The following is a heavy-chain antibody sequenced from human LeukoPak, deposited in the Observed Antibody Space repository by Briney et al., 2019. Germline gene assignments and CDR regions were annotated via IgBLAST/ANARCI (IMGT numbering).Heavy chain of an antibody. V-gene: IGHV1-8*03. CDR3: ARTLGCSSTSCKGWFDP. CDR1: GYTFTSYD. J-gene: IGHJ5*02. CDR2: MNPNSGNA. D-gene: IGHD2-2*01. Sequence: ASVKVSCKASGYTFTSYDINWVRQATGQGLEWMGWMNPNSGNAGYAQKFQGRVTITRNTSISTAYMELSSLRSEDTAVYYCARTLGCSSTSCKGWFDPWGQGTLVTVSS.